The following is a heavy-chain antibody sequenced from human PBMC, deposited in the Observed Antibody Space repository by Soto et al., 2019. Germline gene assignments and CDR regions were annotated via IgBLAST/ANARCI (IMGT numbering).Heavy chain of an antibody. CDR1: GGTFSSYA. J-gene: IGHJ6*02. CDR2: IIPIFGTA. CDR3: ASHCGGDCYTAYYYYYGMDV. Sequence: QVQLVQSGAEVKKPGSSVKVSCKASGGTFSSYAISWVRQAPGQGLEWMGGIIPIFGTANYAQKFQGRVTITADESTRTAYMELSSLRSEDTAVYYCASHCGGDCYTAYYYYYGMDVWGQGTTVTVSS. V-gene: IGHV1-69*12. D-gene: IGHD2-21*02.